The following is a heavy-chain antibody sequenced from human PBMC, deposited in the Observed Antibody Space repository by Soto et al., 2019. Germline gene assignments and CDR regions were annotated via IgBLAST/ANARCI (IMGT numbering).Heavy chain of an antibody. CDR3: ATWTELGGY. V-gene: IGHV1-8*01. Sequence: QVQLVQSGAEVKKPGASVKVSCKASGYSFTSYEINWVRQATGQGLEWLGWMNPDRGNTGYGEKFQGGITMTRNTAISTAYMELSSLRYEDTAVDYCATWTELGGYCGQGTLVTVSS. CDR1: GYSFTSYE. J-gene: IGHJ4*02. CDR2: MNPDRGNT. D-gene: IGHD7-27*01.